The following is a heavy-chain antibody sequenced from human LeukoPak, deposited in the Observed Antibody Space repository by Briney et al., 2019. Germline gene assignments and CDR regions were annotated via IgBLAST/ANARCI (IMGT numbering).Heavy chain of an antibody. D-gene: IGHD6-13*01. J-gene: IGHJ4*02. V-gene: IGHV3-30*18. CDR1: GFSFSNYS. CDR2: LSHDGTVK. CDR3: AKEMTKYSSTCFDY. Sequence: RGSLRLSCPASGFSFSNYSMQSVRQAPGKGLEWVAVLSHDGTVKHHADSVKGRFTISRDNSKNILYLQMNSLRPDDTAVYYCAKEMTKYSSTCFDYWGQGTLVIVSS.